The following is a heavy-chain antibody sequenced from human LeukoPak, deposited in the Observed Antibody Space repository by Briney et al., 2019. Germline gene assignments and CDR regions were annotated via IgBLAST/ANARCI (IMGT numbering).Heavy chain of an antibody. V-gene: IGHV3-74*01. Sequence: GGSLRLSCAASGFTFSSYWMHWVRQAPAKGLVWVSRINSDGSSTSYADSVKGRFTISRDNAKNTLFLQMNSLRAEDTAMYFCARSVSDYRIGYWGQGTLVTVSS. CDR3: ARSVSDYRIGY. D-gene: IGHD4-4*01. CDR1: GFTFSSYW. J-gene: IGHJ4*02. CDR2: INSDGSST.